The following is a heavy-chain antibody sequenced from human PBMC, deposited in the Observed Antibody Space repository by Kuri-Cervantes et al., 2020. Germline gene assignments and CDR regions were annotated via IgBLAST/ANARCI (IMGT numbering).Heavy chain of an antibody. D-gene: IGHD2/OR15-2a*01. J-gene: IGHJ6*02. CDR3: AKSLSRLYYYYGMDV. CDR2: ISYDGSNK. Sequence: GGSLRLSCAASGFTFSSYAMHWVRQAPGKGLEWVAVISYDGSNKYYADSVKGRFTISRDNSKNTLYLQMNRLRAEDTAVYYCAKSLSRLYYYYGMDVWGQGTTVTVSS. CDR1: GFTFSSYA. V-gene: IGHV3-30-3*02.